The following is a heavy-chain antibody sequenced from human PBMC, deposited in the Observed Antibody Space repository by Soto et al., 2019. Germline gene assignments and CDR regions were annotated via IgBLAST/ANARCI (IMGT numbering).Heavy chain of an antibody. CDR1: GFTFSSYA. D-gene: IGHD3-3*01. CDR3: AKETIASFGVANFDY. CDR2: ISGSGGTT. Sequence: ESLRLSCAASGFTFSSYAMSWVRQAPGKGLEWVSGISGSGGTTFYADSVKGRFTISRDTSKNTLNLQMDSLRVEDTAVYYCAKETIASFGVANFDYWGQGTLVTVSS. V-gene: IGHV3-23*01. J-gene: IGHJ4*02.